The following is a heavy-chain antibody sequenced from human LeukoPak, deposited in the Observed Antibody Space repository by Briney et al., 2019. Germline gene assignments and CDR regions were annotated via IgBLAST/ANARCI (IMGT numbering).Heavy chain of an antibody. Sequence: SETLSLTCTVSGVSIFSYYWTWIRQPPGQGLEWIGYIHYSGTTNYNPSLKSRVSISIDTSKSQFSLKLTSATAADTAIYYCATGRSIRYFDYWGQGTLVTVSS. CDR1: GVSIFSYY. CDR3: ATGRSIRYFDY. CDR2: IHYSGTT. D-gene: IGHD3-9*01. J-gene: IGHJ4*02. V-gene: IGHV4-59*08.